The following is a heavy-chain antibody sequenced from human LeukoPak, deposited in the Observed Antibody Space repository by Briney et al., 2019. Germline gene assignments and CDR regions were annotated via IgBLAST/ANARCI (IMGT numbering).Heavy chain of an antibody. CDR1: GFTFNIYG. CDR2: VGGGNDI. V-gene: IGHV3-23*01. D-gene: IGHD1-7*01. Sequence: PGGSLRLSCVASGFTFNIYGMSWVRQAPGKGLEWVSSVGGGNDIHYADSVKGRFTGSRDDAKNTVYLKMNSMRAEDTAMYFCAKAATPRNSIWVQFVSWGQETLVTVSS. J-gene: IGHJ4*02. CDR3: AKAATPRNSIWVQFVS.